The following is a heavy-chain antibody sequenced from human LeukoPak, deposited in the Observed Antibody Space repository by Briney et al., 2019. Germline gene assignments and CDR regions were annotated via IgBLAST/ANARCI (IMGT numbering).Heavy chain of an antibody. CDR1: GGSFSGYY. CDR2: INHSGST. D-gene: IGHD4-17*01. V-gene: IGHV4-34*01. Sequence: SETLSLTCAVYGGSFSGYYWSWIRQPPGKGLEWIGEINHSGSTNYNPSLKSRVTISVDTSKNQFSLKLSSVTAAGTAVYYCARGSGFTVTTGNWFDPWGQGNLVTVSS. J-gene: IGHJ5*02. CDR3: ARGSGFTVTTGNWFDP.